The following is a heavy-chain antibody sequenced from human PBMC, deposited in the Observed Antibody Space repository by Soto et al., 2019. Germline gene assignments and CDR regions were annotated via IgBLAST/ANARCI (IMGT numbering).Heavy chain of an antibody. CDR2: IRGTAT. CDR3: APCAVLMTTSGGWCNGFDP. V-gene: IGHV3-23*01. D-gene: IGHD2-21*01. Sequence: EVQLLESGGTLVQPGESLRLSCEGSGFSFSSFAMHWVRQAPGEGLEWVSSIRGTATSYADSVKGRFTISRDNSKNTVYLQMNTLRGEDTAVYYCAPCAVLMTTSGGWCNGFDPWGQGTLVIVSS. J-gene: IGHJ5*02. CDR1: GFSFSSFA.